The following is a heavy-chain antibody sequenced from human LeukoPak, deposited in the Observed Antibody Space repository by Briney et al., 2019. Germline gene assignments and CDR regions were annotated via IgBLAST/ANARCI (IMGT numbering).Heavy chain of an antibody. Sequence: GASVKVSCKASGYTFTSYGISWVRQAPGQGLEWMGWISAYNGNTNYAQKLQGRVTMTTDTSTSTAYMELRSLRSGDTAVYYCARGGVRGYSYGLSQDFWGQGTLVTVSS. CDR2: ISAYNGNT. V-gene: IGHV1-18*01. J-gene: IGHJ4*02. CDR3: ARGGVRGYSYGLSQDF. D-gene: IGHD5-18*01. CDR1: GYTFTSYG.